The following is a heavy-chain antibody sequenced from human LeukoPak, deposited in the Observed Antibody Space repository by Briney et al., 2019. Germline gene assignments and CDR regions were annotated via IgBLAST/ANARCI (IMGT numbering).Heavy chain of an antibody. D-gene: IGHD6-19*01. J-gene: IGHJ4*02. CDR2: IYYSGST. V-gene: IGHV4-59*01. Sequence: SETPSLTCTVSGGSISSYYWSWIRQPPGKGLEWIWYIYYSGSTNYNPSLKSRVTISVDTSKNQFSLKLSSVTAADTAVYYCASLIAVAGQVDYWRQGTLVTVSS. CDR3: ASLIAVAGQVDY. CDR1: GGSISSYY.